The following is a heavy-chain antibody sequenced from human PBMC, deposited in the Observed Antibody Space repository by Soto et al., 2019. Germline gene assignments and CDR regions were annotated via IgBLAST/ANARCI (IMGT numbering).Heavy chain of an antibody. CDR3: AREEFRSFDWSFITYGMDV. CDR1: GFSFTSYW. Sequence: EVQLVESGGGLVQPGGSLRLSCAASGFSFTSYWMHWVRQVPGEGLVWVARIDNNGGGATYADSVKGRFTISRDNAESTLFLQMNSLGGEDTAVYYCAREEFRSFDWSFITYGMDVW. CDR2: IDNNGGGA. D-gene: IGHD3-9*01. V-gene: IGHV3-74*01. J-gene: IGHJ6*01.